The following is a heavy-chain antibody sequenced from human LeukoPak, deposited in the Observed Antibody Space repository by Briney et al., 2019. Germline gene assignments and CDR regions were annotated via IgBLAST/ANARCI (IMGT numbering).Heavy chain of an antibody. Sequence: ASVKVSCKASGFRFTRYVFTRVRQAPGQGLEWMGWMSGYNGNTTYAKNLPGGVTMTTDTSTTTVYMELRSLRPDDTAIYFWARGGASEPDGRDVWGQGTTVIVSS. V-gene: IGHV1-18*01. CDR2: MSGYNGNT. D-gene: IGHD6-25*01. CDR1: GFRFTRYV. CDR3: ARGGASEPDGRDV. J-gene: IGHJ6*02.